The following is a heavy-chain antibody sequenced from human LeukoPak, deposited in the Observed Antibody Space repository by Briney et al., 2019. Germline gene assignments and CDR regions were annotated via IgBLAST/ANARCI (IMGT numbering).Heavy chain of an antibody. Sequence: ASVKVSCKASGYTFTSYGISWVRQAPGQGLEWMGWINPNSGGTNYAQKFQGRVTMTRDTSISTAYMELSRLRSDDTAVYYCATLRILSGAFDIWGQGTMVTVSS. V-gene: IGHV1-2*02. J-gene: IGHJ3*02. CDR1: GYTFTSYG. D-gene: IGHD6-19*01. CDR2: INPNSGGT. CDR3: ATLRILSGAFDI.